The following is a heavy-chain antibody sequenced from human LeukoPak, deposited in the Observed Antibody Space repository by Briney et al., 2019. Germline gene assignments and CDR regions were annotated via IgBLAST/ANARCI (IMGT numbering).Heavy chain of an antibody. CDR1: DGSISSYY. CDR3: AREPTTVATGTAV. D-gene: IGHD4-23*01. J-gene: IGHJ4*02. V-gene: IGHV4-59*12. Sequence: PSETLSLTCTVSDGSISSYYWSWIRQPPGKGLEWIGYIYYSGSTYYNPSLKSRVTISVDTSKNQFSLKLSSVTAADTAVYYCAREPTTVATGTAVWGQGTLVTVSS. CDR2: IYYSGST.